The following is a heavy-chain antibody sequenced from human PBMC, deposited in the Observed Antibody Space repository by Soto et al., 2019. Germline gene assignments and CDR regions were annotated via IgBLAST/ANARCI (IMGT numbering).Heavy chain of an antibody. Sequence: QVQLVQPGAEVRKPGASVKVSCKASGDIFTNFDFNWVRQATGQGLEWIGWMRANSGDTDHDQKFQGRVSMTRDTSMSTAYMELSSLRAEDTAVYYCARYIYGQGFKAWGQGTLVFVSS. D-gene: IGHD3-3*02. V-gene: IGHV1-8*01. CDR2: MRANSGDT. CDR1: GDIFTNFD. CDR3: ARYIYGQGFKA. J-gene: IGHJ5*02.